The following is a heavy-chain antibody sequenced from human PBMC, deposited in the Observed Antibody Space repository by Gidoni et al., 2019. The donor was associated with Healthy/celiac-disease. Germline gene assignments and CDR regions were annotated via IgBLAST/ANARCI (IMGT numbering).Heavy chain of an antibody. Sequence: EVQLVESGGGLVQPGGSLRLSCAASGFTFSSYSMNWVRQAPGKGLEWVSYISSSSSTIYYADSVKGRFTISRDNAKNSLYLQMNSLRDEDTAVYYCARSGITIFGVVTAPFDYWGQGTLVTVSS. CDR1: GFTFSSYS. J-gene: IGHJ4*02. V-gene: IGHV3-48*02. D-gene: IGHD3-3*01. CDR2: ISSSSSTI. CDR3: ARSGITIFGVVTAPFDY.